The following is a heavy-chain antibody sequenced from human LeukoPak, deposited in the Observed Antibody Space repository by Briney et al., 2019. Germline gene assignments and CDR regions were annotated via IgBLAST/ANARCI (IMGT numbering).Heavy chain of an antibody. CDR2: IYTSGST. V-gene: IGHV4-4*07. CDR1: GGSISSYY. J-gene: IGHJ4*02. CDR3: AAAYCGGDCYTDYFDY. Sequence: TSETLSLTCTVSGGSISSYYWSWIRQPAGKGLEWIGRIYTSGSTNYNPSLKSRVTMSVDTSKNQFSLKLSSVTAADTAVYYCAAAYCGGDCYTDYFDYWGQGTLVTVSS. D-gene: IGHD2-21*01.